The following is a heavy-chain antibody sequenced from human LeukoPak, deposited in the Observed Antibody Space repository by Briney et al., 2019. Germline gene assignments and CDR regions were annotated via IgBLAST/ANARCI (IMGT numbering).Heavy chain of an antibody. D-gene: IGHD6-25*01. CDR1: GFTFSNYP. Sequence: PGRSLRLSCAASGFTFSNYPMHWVRQATGEGLEWVGVISYTGGTKYYAASVKGRFTISSDDSKSTLYLEMNSLRPEDTATYYCARDPQRGPPDYFDHWGQGALVTVS. J-gene: IGHJ4*02. V-gene: IGHV3-30-3*01. CDR3: ARDPQRGPPDYFDH. CDR2: ISYTGGTK.